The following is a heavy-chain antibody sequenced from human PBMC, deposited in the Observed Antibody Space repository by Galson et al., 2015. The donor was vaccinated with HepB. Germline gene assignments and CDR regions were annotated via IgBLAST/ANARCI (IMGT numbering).Heavy chain of an antibody. CDR2: ISYDGSNK. V-gene: IGHV3-30-3*01. CDR1: GFTFSTYA. J-gene: IGHJ4*02. Sequence: SLRLSCAASGFTFSTYAMHWVRQAPGKGLEWVAVISYDGSNKYYADSVKGRFTISRDNSKNTLYLQMNSLRAEDTAVYYCARGYSNYVIDYWGQGTLVTVSS. D-gene: IGHD4-11*01. CDR3: ARGYSNYVIDY.